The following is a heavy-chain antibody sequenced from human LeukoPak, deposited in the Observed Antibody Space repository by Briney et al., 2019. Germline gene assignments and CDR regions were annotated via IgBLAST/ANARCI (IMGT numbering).Heavy chain of an antibody. CDR2: NYYSGST. CDR3: ARRLSGRTFDY. D-gene: IGHD1-26*01. J-gene: IGHJ4*02. Sequence: SETLSLTCTVSGGSISSYYWSWIRQPPGKGLEWIGYNYYSGSTNYNPSLKSRVTISVDTSKNQFSLKLSSVTAADTAVYYCARRLSGRTFDYWGQGTLVTVSS. CDR1: GGSISSYY. V-gene: IGHV4-59*08.